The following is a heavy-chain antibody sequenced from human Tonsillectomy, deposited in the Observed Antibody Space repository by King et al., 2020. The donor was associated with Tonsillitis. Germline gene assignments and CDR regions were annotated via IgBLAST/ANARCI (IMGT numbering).Heavy chain of an antibody. J-gene: IGHJ5*02. D-gene: IGHD1-26*01. CDR1: RGSISSGDDY. Sequence: QLQESGPGLVKPSQTLSLTCTVSRGSISSGDDYWTWIRQPPGTGLEWIGYIYYTGSTYFNPSLKSRVTISLDTSNNRFSLKLNSVTAADTAVYYFAREAILPATHGWFDPWGQGPLVTVSS. CDR2: IYYTGST. CDR3: AREAILPATHGWFDP. V-gene: IGHV4-30-4*01.